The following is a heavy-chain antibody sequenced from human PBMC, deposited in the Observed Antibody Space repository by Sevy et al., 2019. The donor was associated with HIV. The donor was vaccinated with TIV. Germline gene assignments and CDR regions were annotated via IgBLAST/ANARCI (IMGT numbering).Heavy chain of an antibody. CDR2: IYTSGST. CDR1: GGSISSYY. J-gene: IGHJ3*02. CDR3: ARDLPAAGAFDI. Sequence: SETLSLTCTVSGGSISSYYWSWIRQPAGKGLEGIGRIYTSGSTNYNPSLKSRVTMSVDTSKNQFSLKLSSVTAADTAVYYCARDLPAAGAFDIWVQGTMVTVSS. V-gene: IGHV4-4*07. D-gene: IGHD6-13*01.